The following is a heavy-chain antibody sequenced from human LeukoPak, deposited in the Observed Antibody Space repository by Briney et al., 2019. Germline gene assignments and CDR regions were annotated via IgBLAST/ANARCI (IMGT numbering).Heavy chain of an antibody. Sequence: KPGGSLRLSCAASGFTFSSYSMNWVRQAPGKGLEWVSCISGSSSYIYYADSVKGRFTISRHNAKNSLYLQMNSLRAEDTAVYYCARVLADYIQYYYYYMDVWGKGTTVTVSS. J-gene: IGHJ6*03. V-gene: IGHV3-21*01. CDR1: GFTFSSYS. CDR3: ARVLADYIQYYYYYMDV. CDR2: ISGSSSYI. D-gene: IGHD4-11*01.